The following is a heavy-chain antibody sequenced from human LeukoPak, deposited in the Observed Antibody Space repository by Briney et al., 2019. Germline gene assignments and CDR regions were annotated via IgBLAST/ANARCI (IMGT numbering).Heavy chain of an antibody. CDR3: ARGYCRSTSCYTGFDY. J-gene: IGHJ4*02. CDR1: GGSISSYY. V-gene: IGHV4-4*09. Sequence: SETLSLTCTVSGGSISSYYWSWIRQPPGKGLEWSGYIYTGGSTNYNPSLKSRVTISVDTSNNQFSLKLSSVTAADTAVYYCARGYCRSTSCYTGFDYWGQGTLVTVSS. CDR2: IYTGGST. D-gene: IGHD2-2*02.